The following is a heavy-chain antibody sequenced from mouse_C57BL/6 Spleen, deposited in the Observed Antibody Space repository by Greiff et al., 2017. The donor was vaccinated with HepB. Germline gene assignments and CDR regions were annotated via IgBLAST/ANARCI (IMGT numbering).Heavy chain of an antibody. D-gene: IGHD2-2*01. Sequence: VQLQQSGAELVRPGSSVKLSCKASGYTFTSYWMHWVKQRPIQGLEWIGNIDPSDSETHYNQKFKDKATLTVDKSSSTAYMQLSSLTSEDSAVYYCARGDYGYDRFAYWGQGTLVTVSA. J-gene: IGHJ3*01. CDR2: IDPSDSET. CDR1: GYTFTSYW. V-gene: IGHV1-52*01. CDR3: ARGDYGYDRFAY.